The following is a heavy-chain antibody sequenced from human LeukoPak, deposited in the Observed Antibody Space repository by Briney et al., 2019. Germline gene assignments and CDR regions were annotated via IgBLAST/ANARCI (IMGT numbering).Heavy chain of an antibody. D-gene: IGHD6-19*01. Sequence: GGSLRLSCAASGFTFSNYWMTWVRQAPGKGLEWVSAISGSGGSTYYADSVKGRFTISRDNSKNTLYLQMNSLRAEDTAVYYCAKDSSTGWYYDYWGQGTLVTVSS. V-gene: IGHV3-23*01. J-gene: IGHJ4*02. CDR1: GFTFSNYW. CDR2: ISGSGGST. CDR3: AKDSSTGWYYDY.